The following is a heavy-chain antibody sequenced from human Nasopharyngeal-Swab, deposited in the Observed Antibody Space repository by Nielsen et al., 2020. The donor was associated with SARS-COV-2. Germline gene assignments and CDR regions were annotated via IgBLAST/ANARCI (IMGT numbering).Heavy chain of an antibody. J-gene: IGHJ3*01. CDR1: GFTFNIYS. Sequence: GGSLRLSCASSGFTFNIYSMAWVRRAPGRGLQWVTGVSASGGITYYTDSVKGQFSISRDNSKNTLFLQMHSLRVEDTAVYYCAKDGVVRGDALDLWGQGTMVTVSS. CDR3: AKDGVVRGDALDL. D-gene: IGHD3-10*01. V-gene: IGHV3-23*01. CDR2: VSASGGIT.